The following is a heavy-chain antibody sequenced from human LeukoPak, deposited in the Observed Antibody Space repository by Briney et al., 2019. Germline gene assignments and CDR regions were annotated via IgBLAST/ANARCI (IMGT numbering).Heavy chain of an antibody. CDR1: GGSFSGYY. V-gene: IGHV4-34*01. CDR2: MNHSGST. CDR3: ARGARRVTTVPPRAFDF. Sequence: SETLSLTCAVYGGSFSGYYWSWIRQPPGKGLEWIGEMNHSGSTNYNPSLKSRATISVDTSKNQFSLKLSSVTAADTAVYYCARGARRVTTVPPRAFDFWGQGTMVTVSS. J-gene: IGHJ3*01. D-gene: IGHD4-17*01.